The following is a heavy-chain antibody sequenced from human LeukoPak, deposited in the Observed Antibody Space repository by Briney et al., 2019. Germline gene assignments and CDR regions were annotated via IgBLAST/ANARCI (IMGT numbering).Heavy chain of an antibody. V-gene: IGHV4-39*01. CDR3: ARLEWFGRQEGAFDI. J-gene: IGHJ3*02. D-gene: IGHD3-10*01. Sequence: SETLSLTCTVSGGSISSSSYYWGWIRQPPGKGLEWIGGIYYSGSTYYNPSLKSRVTISVDTSKNQFSLKLSSVTAADTAVYYCARLEWFGRQEGAFDIWGQGTMVTVSS. CDR2: IYYSGST. CDR1: GGSISSSSYY.